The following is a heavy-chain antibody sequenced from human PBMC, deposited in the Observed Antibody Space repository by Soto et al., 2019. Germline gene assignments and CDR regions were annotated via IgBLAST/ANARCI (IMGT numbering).Heavy chain of an antibody. V-gene: IGHV1-69*01. CDR1: GGTFSSFA. CDR2: IIPLFGTA. D-gene: IGHD5-18*01. CDR3: ACIPGVYIYAFTGDYGMDV. Sequence: QVQLVQSGAEVKKPGSSVKVSCKASGGTFSSFAISWVRQAPGQGLEWMGGIIPLFGTANNAQTFQGRVTTTADESTSTDYMELSGLRSEDTAVYYCACIPGVYIYAFTGDYGMDVWGQGTTVTFSS. J-gene: IGHJ6*02.